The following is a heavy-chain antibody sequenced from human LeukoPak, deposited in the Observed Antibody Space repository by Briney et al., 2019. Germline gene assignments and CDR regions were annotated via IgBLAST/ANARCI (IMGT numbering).Heavy chain of an antibody. V-gene: IGHV1-69*05. CDR1: GGTFSSYA. D-gene: IGHD6-13*01. CDR2: IIPVFGTA. J-gene: IGHJ3*02. Sequence: SVKVSCKASGGTFSSYAISWVRQAPGQGLEWMGRIIPVFGTANYAQKFQGRVTITTDESTSTAYMELSSLRSEDTAVYYCARAGGVSSWYHAFDIWGQGTMVTVSS. CDR3: ARAGGVSSWYHAFDI.